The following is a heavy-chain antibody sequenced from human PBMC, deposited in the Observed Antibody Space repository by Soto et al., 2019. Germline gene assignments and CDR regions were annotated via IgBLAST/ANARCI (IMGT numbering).Heavy chain of an antibody. V-gene: IGHV4-31*03. J-gene: IGHJ4*02. CDR3: ARGTTGIADFDS. CDR2: IYYSGST. Sequence: SETLSLTCTVSGGSISSGGYYWSWIRQHPGKGLEWIGYIYYSGSTYYNPPLKSRVTISVDTSKNTLYLQIKSLRAEDTAVYYCARGTTGIADFDSWGQGTLVTVSS. CDR1: GGSISSGGYY. D-gene: IGHD1-1*01.